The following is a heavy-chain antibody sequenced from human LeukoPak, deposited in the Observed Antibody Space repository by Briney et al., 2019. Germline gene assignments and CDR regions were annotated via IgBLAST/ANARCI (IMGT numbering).Heavy chain of an antibody. CDR2: ISSSGSTI. Sequence: GGSLRLSXAASGFTFSSYEMNWVRQAPGKGLEWVSHISSSGSTIYYADSVKGRFTISRDNAKNSLYLQMNSLRAEDTAVYYCARDCSGGSCYSPAPGAFDIWGQGTMVTVSS. CDR3: ARDCSGGSCYSPAPGAFDI. CDR1: GFTFSSYE. V-gene: IGHV3-48*03. D-gene: IGHD2-15*01. J-gene: IGHJ3*02.